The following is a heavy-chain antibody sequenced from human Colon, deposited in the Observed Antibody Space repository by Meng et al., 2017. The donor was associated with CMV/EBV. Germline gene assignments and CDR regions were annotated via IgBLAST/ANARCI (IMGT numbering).Heavy chain of an antibody. CDR1: GFSFRDYA. V-gene: IGHV3-48*04. J-gene: IGHJ4*02. D-gene: IGHD5-12*01. CDR2: IDSTGSTI. CDR3: ARDLGTQCSGYDSSPPPGGRDY. Sequence: GGSLRLSCAASGFSFRDYAMNWVRQAPGKGLEWISYIDSTGSTIYYAESVKGRFTISRDNAKKSLFLQMNSLRAEDTAVYYCARDLGTQCSGYDSSPPPGGRDYWGQGTLVTVSS.